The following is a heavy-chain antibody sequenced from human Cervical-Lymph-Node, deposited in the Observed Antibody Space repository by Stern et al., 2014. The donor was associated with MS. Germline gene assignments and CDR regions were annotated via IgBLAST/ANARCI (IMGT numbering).Heavy chain of an antibody. CDR3: ARDLGVGPTAY. D-gene: IGHD1-26*01. Sequence: QVQLGQSGAEVRKPGSSVKVSCKASGGTFSNSGISWVRQAPGQGLEWMGGSIPMFGTTNYAQKFQGRFTITADKSTGTAFLELRSLTSDDTAVYYCARDLGVGPTAYWGQGTLVTVSS. CDR2: SIPMFGTT. CDR1: GGTFSNSG. V-gene: IGHV1-69*06. J-gene: IGHJ4*02.